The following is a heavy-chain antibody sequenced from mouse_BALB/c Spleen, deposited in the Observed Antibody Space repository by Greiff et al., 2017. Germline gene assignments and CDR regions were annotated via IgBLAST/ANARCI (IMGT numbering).Heavy chain of an antibody. CDR2: IWAGGST. J-gene: IGHJ1*01. V-gene: IGHV2-9*02. CDR1: GFSLTSYG. Sequence: VKLMESGPGLVAPSQSLSITCTVSGFSLTSYGVHWVRQPPGKGLEWLGVIWAGGSTNYNSALMSRLSISKDNSKSQVFLKMNSLQTDDTAMYYCARGGGFPRYFDVWGAGTTVTVSS. CDR3: ARGGGFPRYFDV.